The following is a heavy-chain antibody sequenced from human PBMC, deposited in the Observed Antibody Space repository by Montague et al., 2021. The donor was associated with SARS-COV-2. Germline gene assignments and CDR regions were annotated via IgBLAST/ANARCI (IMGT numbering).Heavy chain of an antibody. Sequence: SETLSLTCAVSGDSISSSYWWNWVRQSPGKGLEWIGEIFHSGTTNYNPSLKSRITISVDKSRNQFSLRLSSVTAADTAIYYCASWSESDSWYQASLDYWGQGTLSPSPQ. CDR1: GDSISSSYW. CDR2: IFHSGTT. CDR3: ASWSESDSWYQASLDY. J-gene: IGHJ4*02. D-gene: IGHD6-13*01. V-gene: IGHV4-4*02.